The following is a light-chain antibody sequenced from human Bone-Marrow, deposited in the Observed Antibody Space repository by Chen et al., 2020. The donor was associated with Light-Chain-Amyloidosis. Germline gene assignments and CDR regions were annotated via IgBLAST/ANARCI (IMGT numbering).Light chain of an antibody. CDR1: SGSIATNY. V-gene: IGLV6-57*01. CDR2: EDD. CDR3: QSYKGSRQGV. J-gene: IGLJ3*02. Sequence: NFMLTQPHSVSESPGKKVIISCTRSSGSIATNYVQWYQQRPGSSPTTVIYEDDQRTSGVSDLFPGSIARSSNSASLTISGLQTEDEADYYCQSYKGSRQGVFGGGTKLTVL.